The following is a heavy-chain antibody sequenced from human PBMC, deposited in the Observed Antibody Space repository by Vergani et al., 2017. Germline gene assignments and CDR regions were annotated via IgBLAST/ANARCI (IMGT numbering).Heavy chain of an antibody. J-gene: IGHJ4*02. V-gene: IGHV3-9*01. CDR2: ISWNSGSI. CDR1: GFTFDDYA. Sequence: EVQLVESGGGLVQPGRSLRLSCAASGFTFDDYAMHWVRQAPGQGLEWVSGISWNSGSIGYADSVKGRFTSSRDNAKNYLYLQMNSLRAEDTALYYCAKDKAWRRSGWYGLIHDYWGQGTLVTVSS. CDR3: AKDKAWRRSGWYGLIHDY. D-gene: IGHD6-19*01.